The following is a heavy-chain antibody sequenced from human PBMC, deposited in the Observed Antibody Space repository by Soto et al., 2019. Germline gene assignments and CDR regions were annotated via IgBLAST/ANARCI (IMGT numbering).Heavy chain of an antibody. CDR1: GFTFSSYE. CDR2: ISSSGSTI. Sequence: PGGSLRLSCAASGFTFSSYEMNWVRQAPGKGLEWVSYISSSGSTIYYADSVKGRFTISRDNAKNSLYLQMNSLRAEDTAVYYCARDPDSSGWYGHFDYWGQGTLVTVSS. J-gene: IGHJ4*02. V-gene: IGHV3-48*03. D-gene: IGHD6-19*01. CDR3: ARDPDSSGWYGHFDY.